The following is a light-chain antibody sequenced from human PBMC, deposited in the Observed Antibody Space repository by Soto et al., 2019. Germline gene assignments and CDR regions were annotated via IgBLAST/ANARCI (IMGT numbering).Light chain of an antibody. J-gene: IGKJ1*01. V-gene: IGKV3-20*01. Sequence: KMSSRTVSLSQGDRATXSCRASQIVSSSYLAWYHQKPGLAARPLIYAGSSSPTGMPYRFGYSGYGTAFTLTVSRLKSAGFAVYSGQRYCGFLSFG. CDR3: QRYCGFLS. CDR1: QIVSSSY. CDR2: AGS.